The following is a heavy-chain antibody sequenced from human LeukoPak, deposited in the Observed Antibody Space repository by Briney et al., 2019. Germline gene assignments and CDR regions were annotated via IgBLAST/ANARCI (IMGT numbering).Heavy chain of an antibody. Sequence: ASVKVSCKASGYTFTSYAIHWVRQAPGQRLEWMGWINAGNGNTKYSQKFQGRVTITRDTSASTAYMELSSLRSEDTAVYYCARRHYDSSGYWAPLDYWGQGPLVTVSP. J-gene: IGHJ4*02. CDR3: ARRHYDSSGYWAPLDY. V-gene: IGHV1-3*01. CDR1: GYTFTSYA. D-gene: IGHD3-22*01. CDR2: INAGNGNT.